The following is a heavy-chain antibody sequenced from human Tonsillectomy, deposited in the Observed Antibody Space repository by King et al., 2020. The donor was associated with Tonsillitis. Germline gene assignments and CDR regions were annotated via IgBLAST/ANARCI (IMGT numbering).Heavy chain of an antibody. CDR3: AEGLYYFDY. V-gene: IGHV4-59*01. J-gene: IGHJ4*02. Sequence: QLQESGPGLVKPSETLSLTCTVSGGSISSYYWTWIRQPPGKGLEWSGYMYYSGSTNFSPSLKSRVTMSVDTSKNQFSLKLSSVTTADTAVYYCAEGLYYFDYWGQGTLVTVSS. CDR2: MYYSGST. CDR1: GGSISSYY.